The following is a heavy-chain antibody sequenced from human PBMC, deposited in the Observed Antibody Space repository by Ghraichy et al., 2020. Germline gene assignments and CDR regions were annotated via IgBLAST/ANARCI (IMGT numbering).Heavy chain of an antibody. J-gene: IGHJ4*02. CDR2: IYYSGST. CDR3: ARHRSTYYYDSSEPAGLDY. Sequence: SETMSLTCTVSGGSISSYYWSWIRQPPGKGLKWIGYIYYSGSTNYNPSLKSRVTISVDTSKNQFSLKLSSVTAADTAVYYCARHRSTYYYDSSEPAGLDYWGQGTLVTVSS. CDR1: GGSISSYY. V-gene: IGHV4-59*08. D-gene: IGHD3-22*01.